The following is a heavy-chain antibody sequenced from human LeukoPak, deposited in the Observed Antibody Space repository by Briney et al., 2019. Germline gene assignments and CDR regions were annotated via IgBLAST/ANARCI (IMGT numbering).Heavy chain of an antibody. V-gene: IGHV3-30*04. CDR3: ARAGRNSSS. Sequence: GGSLRLSCAASGFTFSSYAMHWVRQAPGKGLEWVAVISYDGSNKYYADSVKGRFTISRDNSKNMLYLQMNSLRAEDTAVYYCARAGRNSSSWGQGTLVTVSS. CDR1: GFTFSSYA. CDR2: ISYDGSNK. D-gene: IGHD6-13*01. J-gene: IGHJ4*02.